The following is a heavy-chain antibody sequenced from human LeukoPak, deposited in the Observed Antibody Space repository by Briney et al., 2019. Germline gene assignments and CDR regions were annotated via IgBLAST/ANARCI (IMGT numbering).Heavy chain of an antibody. J-gene: IGHJ5*02. CDR1: GFTFSTSD. CDR2: IGTVGDT. CDR3: VRGASNGFDP. Sequence: GGSLRLSCAASGFTFSTSDMHWVRQPIGKGLEWVSGIGTVGDTYYLGTVKGRFTISREDAKNSLYLQMNSLRAGDTAVYYCVRGASNGFDPWGQGTLVTVSS. V-gene: IGHV3-13*01.